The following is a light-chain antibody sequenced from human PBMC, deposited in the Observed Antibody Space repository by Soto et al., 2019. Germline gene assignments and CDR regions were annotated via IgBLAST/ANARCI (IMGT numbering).Light chain of an antibody. CDR3: QQYDNWPPT. J-gene: IGKJ2*01. CDR2: GAT. CDR1: QSVSSD. V-gene: IGKV3-15*01. Sequence: EMVMTQSPATLSVSPGERATLSCRATQSVSSDVAWYHQKPGQAPRLLIYGATTRATDVAGRFSGSGSGTEFTLTISSLQSEDFAVYYCQQYDNWPPTFGQGTKLEI.